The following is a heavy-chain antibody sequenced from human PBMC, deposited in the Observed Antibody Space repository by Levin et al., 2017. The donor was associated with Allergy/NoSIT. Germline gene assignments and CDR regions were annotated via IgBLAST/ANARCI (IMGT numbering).Heavy chain of an antibody. J-gene: IGHJ4*02. CDR3: AKDSDPYYGDYPPPFDY. V-gene: IGHV3-30*18. CDR1: GFTFSSYG. Sequence: PGGSLRLSCAASGFTFSSYGMHWVRQAPGKGLEWVAVISYDGSNKYYADSVKGRFTISRDNSKNTLYLQMNSLRAEDTAVYYCAKDSDPYYGDYPPPFDYWGQGTLVTVSS. CDR2: ISYDGSNK. D-gene: IGHD4-17*01.